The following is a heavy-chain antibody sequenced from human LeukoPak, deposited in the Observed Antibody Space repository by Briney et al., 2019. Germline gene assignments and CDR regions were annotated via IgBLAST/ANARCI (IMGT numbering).Heavy chain of an antibody. CDR3: ARRPREHSSGWYVRYFDL. Sequence: SQTLSLTCTVSGGALSSSSYYWGWIRQPPGKGLELSVSIYYSGSTYYTPSLKSRVTISVATSKNQFSLKLSSVTAADTAVYYCARRPREHSSGWYVRYFDLWGRGTLVTVSS. CDR1: GGALSSSSYY. D-gene: IGHD6-19*01. CDR2: IYYSGST. V-gene: IGHV4-39*01. J-gene: IGHJ2*01.